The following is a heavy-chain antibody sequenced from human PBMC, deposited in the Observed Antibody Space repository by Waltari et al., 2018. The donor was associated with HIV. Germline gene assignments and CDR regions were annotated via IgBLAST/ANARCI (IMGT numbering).Heavy chain of an antibody. Sequence: EVQLVESGGGLVQPGRSLRLSCTASGFTFGDYAMSWFRQAPGKGLEWVGFIRSKAYGGTTEYAASVKGRFTISRDDSKSIAYLQMNSLKTEDTAVYYCTRDPSIGAVAATEYFQHWGQGTLVTVSS. CDR2: IRSKAYGGTT. V-gene: IGHV3-49*03. D-gene: IGHD6-19*01. CDR3: TRDPSIGAVAATEYFQH. J-gene: IGHJ1*01. CDR1: GFTFGDYA.